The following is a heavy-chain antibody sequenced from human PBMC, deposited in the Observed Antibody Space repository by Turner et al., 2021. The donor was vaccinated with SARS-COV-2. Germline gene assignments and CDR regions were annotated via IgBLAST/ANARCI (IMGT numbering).Heavy chain of an antibody. CDR2: ISYDGSNK. Sequence: QVQLVESGGGLVQPGRSLRLSCAASGFTCISYAMQWVRQAPGKGLEWVAVISYDGSNKYYADSVKGRFTISRDNSKNTLYLQMNSLRAEDTAVYYCAREMAAHYGSGSYYSAPFDYWGQGTLVTVSS. CDR1: GFTCISYA. V-gene: IGHV3-30-3*01. CDR3: AREMAAHYGSGSYYSAPFDY. D-gene: IGHD3-10*01. J-gene: IGHJ4*02.